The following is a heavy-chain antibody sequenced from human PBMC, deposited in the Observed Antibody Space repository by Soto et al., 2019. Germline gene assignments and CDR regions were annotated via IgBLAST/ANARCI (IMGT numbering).Heavy chain of an antibody. J-gene: IGHJ6*03. V-gene: IGHV4-59*01. Sequence: PSETLSLTCTVSGGSISSYYWSWIRQPPGKGLEWIGYIYYSGSTNYNPSLKSRVTISVDTSKNQFSLKLSSVTAADTAVYYCAGGMRQLEDYYYMDVWGKGTTVTVSS. CDR2: IYYSGST. CDR1: GGSISSYY. D-gene: IGHD6-6*01. CDR3: AGGMRQLEDYYYMDV.